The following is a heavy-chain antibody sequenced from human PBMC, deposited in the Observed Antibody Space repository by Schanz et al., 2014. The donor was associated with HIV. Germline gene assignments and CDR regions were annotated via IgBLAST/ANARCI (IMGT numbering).Heavy chain of an antibody. J-gene: IGHJ4*02. CDR3: ANEGLTGFIDY. D-gene: IGHD6-25*01. CDR2: ISAYNGNT. Sequence: QVQLVQSGAEVKKPGASVKVSCKASGFTFISYGISWVRQAPGQGLEWMGRISAYNGNTNYVQKFQGRVTMTTDTSTSTAYMELRSLRFDDTAVYYCANEGLTGFIDYWGQGTLVTVSS. CDR1: GFTFISYG. V-gene: IGHV1-18*01.